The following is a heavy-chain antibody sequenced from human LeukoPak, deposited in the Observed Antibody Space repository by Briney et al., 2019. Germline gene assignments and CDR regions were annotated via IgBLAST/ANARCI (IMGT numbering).Heavy chain of an antibody. D-gene: IGHD4-17*01. Sequence: PGGSLRLSCAASGFTFSSYWMSWVRQAPGKGLEWVANIKQDGSEKYYVDSVKGRFTISRDSAKNSLYLQMNSLRAEDTAVYYCARVGDVYYFDYWGQGTLVTVSS. J-gene: IGHJ4*02. CDR1: GFTFSSYW. CDR2: IKQDGSEK. V-gene: IGHV3-7*01. CDR3: ARVGDVYYFDY.